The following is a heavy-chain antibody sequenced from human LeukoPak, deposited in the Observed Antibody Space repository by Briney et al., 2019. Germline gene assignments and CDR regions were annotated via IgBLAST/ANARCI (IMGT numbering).Heavy chain of an antibody. CDR3: AKDPWVTPEYYFDY. CDR1: GFTFSSYA. CDR2: ISYDGSNK. D-gene: IGHD4-23*01. Sequence: GGSLRLSCAASGFTFSSYAMHWVRQAPGKGLEWVAVISYDGSNKYYADSVKGRFTISRDNSKNTLYLQMNSLRAEDTAVYYCAKDPWVTPEYYFDYWGQGTLVTVSS. V-gene: IGHV3-30-3*01. J-gene: IGHJ4*02.